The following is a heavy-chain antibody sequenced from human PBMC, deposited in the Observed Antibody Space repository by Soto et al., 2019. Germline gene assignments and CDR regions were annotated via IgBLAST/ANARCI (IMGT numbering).Heavy chain of an antibody. CDR3: AKGTLNRDGYSYYFDS. Sequence: GSLRLSCAASGFTFSRYAMNWVRQAPGKGLEWVSIISGSSGNTYYADSVKGRFTISRDTSKNTLCLQMNSLRAEDTAVYYCAKGTLNRDGYSYYFDSWGQGTLVTVSS. CDR2: ISGSSGNT. D-gene: IGHD2-15*01. CDR1: GFTFSRYA. J-gene: IGHJ4*02. V-gene: IGHV3-23*01.